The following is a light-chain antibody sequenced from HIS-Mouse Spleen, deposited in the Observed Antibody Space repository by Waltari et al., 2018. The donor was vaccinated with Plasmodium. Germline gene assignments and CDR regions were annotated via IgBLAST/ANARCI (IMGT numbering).Light chain of an antibody. CDR2: GAS. CDR3: QQYNNWSFT. Sequence: EIVMTQSPATMSVSPGERATLSCRARQSVSRNLAWYQHKPGQAPRLLIYGASTRATGIPARFSGSGSGTEFTLTISSLQSEDFAVYYCQQYNNWSFTFGPGTKVDIK. V-gene: IGKV3-15*01. J-gene: IGKJ3*01. CDR1: QSVSRN.